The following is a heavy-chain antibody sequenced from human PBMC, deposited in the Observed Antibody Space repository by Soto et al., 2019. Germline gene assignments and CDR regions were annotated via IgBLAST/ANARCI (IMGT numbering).Heavy chain of an antibody. Sequence: SVEVSCKASGVTFSSYASRWVRHSPRQGLEWMGGIIPIFGTANYAQKFQGRVTITADESTSTAYMELSSLRSEDTAVYYCARDLVTAEYYYGMDVWGQGTTVTVSS. CDR2: IIPIFGTA. CDR3: ARDLVTAEYYYGMDV. CDR1: GVTFSSYA. D-gene: IGHD5-18*01. J-gene: IGHJ6*02. V-gene: IGHV1-69*13.